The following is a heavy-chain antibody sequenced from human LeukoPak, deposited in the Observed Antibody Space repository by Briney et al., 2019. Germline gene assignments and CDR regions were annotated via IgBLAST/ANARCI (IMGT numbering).Heavy chain of an antibody. CDR1: GFSFSSYE. J-gene: IGHJ4*02. CDR2: IGSTTNSI. V-gene: IGHV3-48*03. Sequence: GGSLRLSCAASGFSFSSYEMNWVRQAPGKGLEWVSYIGSTTNSIYYADSVKGRFTISRDNAKKSLHLQMNSLRAEDTAVYYCARLRGSSSWHPYWGQGTLVTVSS. D-gene: IGHD6-13*01. CDR3: ARLRGSSSWHPY.